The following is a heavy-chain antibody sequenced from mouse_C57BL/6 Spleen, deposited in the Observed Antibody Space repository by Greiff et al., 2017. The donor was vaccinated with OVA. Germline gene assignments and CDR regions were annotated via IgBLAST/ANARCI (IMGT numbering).Heavy chain of an antibody. J-gene: IGHJ3*01. V-gene: IGHV1-55*01. Sequence: QVQLQQPGAELVKPGASVKMSCKASGYTFTSYWITWVKQRPGQGLEWIGDIYPGSGSTNYNEKFKSKATLTLDTSSSTAYMQLSSLTSEDSAVYYCGDFWFAYWGQGTLVTVSA. CDR2: IYPGSGST. CDR3: GDFWFAY. CDR1: GYTFTSYW.